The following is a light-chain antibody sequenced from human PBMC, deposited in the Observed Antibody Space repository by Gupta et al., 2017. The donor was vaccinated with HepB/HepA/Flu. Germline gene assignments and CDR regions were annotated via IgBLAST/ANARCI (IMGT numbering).Light chain of an antibody. J-gene: IGLJ3*02. Sequence: SSELTQDPAVSVALRQTVRITCQGDSLRTYYASWYQQKPGQAPVLVIYGKNNRPSGIPDRFSGSNSGTTASLTIXGXQAEDEXDYYWKSKDSSGYHWVFGRGTKLTVL. CDR1: SLRTYY. CDR2: GKN. V-gene: IGLV3-19*01. CDR3: KSKDSSGYHWV.